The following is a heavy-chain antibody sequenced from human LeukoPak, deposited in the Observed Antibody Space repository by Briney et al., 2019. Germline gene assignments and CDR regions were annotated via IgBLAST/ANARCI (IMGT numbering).Heavy chain of an antibody. CDR3: ARVATAIGWGYFDY. J-gene: IGHJ4*02. Sequence: PSETLSLTCTVSGGSISSYYWSWIRQPPGKGLEWIGYIYYSGSTNYNPSLKSRVTISVDTSKTQFSLKLSSVTAADTAVYYCARVATAIGWGYFDYGGQGTLGTVS. V-gene: IGHV4-59*01. CDR2: IYYSGST. CDR1: GGSISSYY. D-gene: IGHD5-18*01.